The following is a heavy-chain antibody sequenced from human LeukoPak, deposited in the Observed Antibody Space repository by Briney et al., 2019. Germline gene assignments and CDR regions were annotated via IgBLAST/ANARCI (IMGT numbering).Heavy chain of an antibody. Sequence: QSGGSLRLSCAASGFTFSSYGMHWVRQAPGKGLEWVAVIWYDGSNKYYADSVKGRFTISRDNSKNTLFLQMTSLRAEDTALYYCAKDREKPSQFDYWGQGTPVIVAS. CDR2: IWYDGSNK. J-gene: IGHJ4*02. D-gene: IGHD1-26*01. CDR3: AKDREKPSQFDY. CDR1: GFTFSSYG. V-gene: IGHV3-30*02.